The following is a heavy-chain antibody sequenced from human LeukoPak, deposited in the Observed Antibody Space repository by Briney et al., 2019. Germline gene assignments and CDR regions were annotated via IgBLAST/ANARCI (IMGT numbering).Heavy chain of an antibody. V-gene: IGHV1-3*01. CDR2: INAGNGNT. CDR1: GYTFTSYA. Sequence: GASLKVSCKASGYTFTSYAMHWVRQAPGQRLEWMGWINAGNGNTKYSQKFQGRVTITRDTSASTAYMELSSLRSEDTAVYYCARDDCSGGSCYFDYWGQGTLVTVSS. J-gene: IGHJ4*02. D-gene: IGHD2-15*01. CDR3: ARDDCSGGSCYFDY.